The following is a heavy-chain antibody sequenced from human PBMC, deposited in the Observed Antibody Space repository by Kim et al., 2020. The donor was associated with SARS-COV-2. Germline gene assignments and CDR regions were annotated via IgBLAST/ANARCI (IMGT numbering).Heavy chain of an antibody. CDR1: GYTFTNFA. D-gene: IGHD6-13*01. V-gene: IGHV7-4-1*02. CDR3: AREAAAGYYYYGMDV. J-gene: IGHJ6*02. CDR2: INTNTGNP. Sequence: ASVKVSCKASGYTFTNFALNWVRQAPGQGLEWLGWINTNTGNPTYAQGFTGRFVFSLDTSVSTAYLQISSLKAEDTAVYYCAREAAAGYYYYGMDVWGQG.